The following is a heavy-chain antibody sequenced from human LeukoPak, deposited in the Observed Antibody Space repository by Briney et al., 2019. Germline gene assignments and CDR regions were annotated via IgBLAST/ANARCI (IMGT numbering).Heavy chain of an antibody. V-gene: IGHV3-72*01. CDR1: GFTFSDHY. CDR3: AKMNGGNIVVVVAATLSYFDY. CDR2: SRDKPNSYST. Sequence: GRSLRLSCEASGFTFSDHYIDWVRQAPGKGLEWVGRSRDKPNSYSTEYAASVKGRFTIIRDDSKNSLYLQMNNLRTEDTAVYYCAKMNGGNIVVVVAATLSYFDYWGQGTLVTVSS. J-gene: IGHJ4*02. D-gene: IGHD2-15*01.